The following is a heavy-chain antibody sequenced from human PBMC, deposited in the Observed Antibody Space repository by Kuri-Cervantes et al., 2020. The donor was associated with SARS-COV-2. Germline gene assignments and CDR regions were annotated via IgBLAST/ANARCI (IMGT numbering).Heavy chain of an antibody. D-gene: IGHD3-3*01. CDR1: GFTFDDYA. Sequence: SLKISCAASGFTFDDYAMHWVRQAPGKGLEWVSGISWNSGSIGYADSVKGRFTISRDNSKNTLYLQMNSLRAEDTAVYYCARGRLSLDYDFWSGYYTDYWGQGTLVTVSS. CDR2: ISWNSGSI. J-gene: IGHJ4*02. V-gene: IGHV3-9*01. CDR3: ARGRLSLDYDFWSGYYTDY.